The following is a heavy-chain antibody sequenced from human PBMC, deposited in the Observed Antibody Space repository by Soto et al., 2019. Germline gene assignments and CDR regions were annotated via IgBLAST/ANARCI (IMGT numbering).Heavy chain of an antibody. Sequence: QVQLQESGPGLVKPSQTLSLTCTVSGGSISSGDYYWSWIRQPPGKGLEWIGYIYYSGSTYYNPSLKSRVTISVDTSENQFSLKLSSVTAADTAVYYCARAVYSGSYRVAIYYYYYGMDVWGQGTTVTVSS. CDR1: GGSISSGDYY. V-gene: IGHV4-30-4*01. CDR2: IYYSGST. CDR3: ARAVYSGSYRVAIYYYYYGMDV. J-gene: IGHJ6*02. D-gene: IGHD1-26*01.